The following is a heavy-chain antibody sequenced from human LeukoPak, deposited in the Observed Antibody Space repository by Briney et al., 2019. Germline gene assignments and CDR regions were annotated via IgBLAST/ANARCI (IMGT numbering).Heavy chain of an antibody. CDR2: IHHEGSEE. Sequence: TGGSLRLSCAASGFTFSNHWMSWVRQAPGKGLEWVANIHHEGSEEYYVDSVKGRFTISRDNAKNSLYLQMNGLRVEDTAVYYCARDDFGPAYWGQGTLVTVSS. CDR3: ARDDFGPAY. J-gene: IGHJ4*02. D-gene: IGHD2/OR15-2a*01. V-gene: IGHV3-7*01. CDR1: GFTFSNHW.